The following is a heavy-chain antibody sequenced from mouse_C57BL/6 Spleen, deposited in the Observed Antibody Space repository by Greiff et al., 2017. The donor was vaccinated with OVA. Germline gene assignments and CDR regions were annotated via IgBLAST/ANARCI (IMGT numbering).Heavy chain of an antibody. CDR2: INPYNGDT. D-gene: IGHD1-1*01. J-gene: IGHJ2*01. CDR3: ARGDTTVVAYYFDY. CDR1: GYSFTGYF. V-gene: IGHV1-20*01. Sequence: VQLQQSGPELVKPGDSVKISCKASGYSFTGYFMNWVMQSHGKSLEWIGRINPYNGDTFYNQKFKGKATLTVDKSSSTSHMELRSLTSEDSAVDYCARGDTTVVAYYFDYWGQGTTLTVSS.